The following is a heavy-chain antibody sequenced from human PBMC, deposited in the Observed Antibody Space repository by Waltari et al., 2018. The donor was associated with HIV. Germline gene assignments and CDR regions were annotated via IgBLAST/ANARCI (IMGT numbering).Heavy chain of an antibody. CDR2: KKQDGSEK. CDR1: GFTFSSYW. CDR3: ARARHNSGSYYPHFDY. J-gene: IGHJ4*02. Sequence: EVQLVESGGGLVQPGGSLRLSCAASGFTFSSYWMTWVRQAPGKGLEWVAKKKQDGSEKYYVDSVKGRFTISRDNAKNSLYLQMNSLRADDTAVYYCARARHNSGSYYPHFDYWGQGILVTVS. V-gene: IGHV3-7*01. D-gene: IGHD1-26*01.